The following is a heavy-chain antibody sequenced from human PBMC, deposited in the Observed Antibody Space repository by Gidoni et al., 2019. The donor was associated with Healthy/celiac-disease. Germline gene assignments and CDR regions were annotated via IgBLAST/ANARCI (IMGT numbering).Heavy chain of an antibody. Sequence: QSGAEVKKPGASVKVSCKASGYTFTSYAMHWVRQAPGQRLEWMGWINAGNGNTKYSQKFQGRVTITRDTSASTAYMGLSSLRSEDTAVYYCARTYDSSWGYFDYWGQGTLVTVSS. CDR1: GYTFTSYA. D-gene: IGHD3-22*01. V-gene: IGHV1-3*01. CDR2: INAGNGNT. J-gene: IGHJ4*02. CDR3: ARTYDSSWGYFDY.